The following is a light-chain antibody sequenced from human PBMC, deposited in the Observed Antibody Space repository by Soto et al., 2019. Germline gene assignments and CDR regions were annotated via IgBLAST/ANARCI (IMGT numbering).Light chain of an antibody. J-gene: IGLJ1*01. CDR2: DNN. V-gene: IGLV1-51*01. CDR1: SSNIGNNY. Sequence: QSALTQPPSVSAAPGQKVTISCSGSSSNIGNNYVSWYQQLPGTAPKLLIYDNNKRPSGIPDRFSGSKSGTSATLGITGLQTGDEADYYCGTWDSSLSAEVFGTGTKVTVL. CDR3: GTWDSSLSAEV.